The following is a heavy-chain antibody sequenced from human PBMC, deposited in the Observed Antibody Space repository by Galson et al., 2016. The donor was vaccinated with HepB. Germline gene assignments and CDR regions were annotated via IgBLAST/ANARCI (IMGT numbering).Heavy chain of an antibody. Sequence: SLRLSCAASGFSFRSYDIHWVRQAPGTGLGWVAVISYDGSNKYYDDSVKGRFTISRDNSKNTSNLQMNSLRAEDTAVYYCAKDTTFRFGSCPENWGQGTLVTVSS. J-gene: IGHJ4*02. D-gene: IGHD2/OR15-2a*01. CDR2: ISYDGSNK. CDR1: GFSFRSYD. V-gene: IGHV3-30*18. CDR3: AKDTTFRFGSCPEN.